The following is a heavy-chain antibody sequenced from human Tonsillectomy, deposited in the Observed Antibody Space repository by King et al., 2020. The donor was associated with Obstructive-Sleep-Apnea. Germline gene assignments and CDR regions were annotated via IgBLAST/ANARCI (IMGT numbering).Heavy chain of an antibody. CDR1: GYTFTGYY. J-gene: IGHJ4*02. V-gene: IGHV1-2*02. D-gene: IGHD1-1*01. CDR2: INPITGGT. CDR3: ARGRAGASNS. Sequence: VQLVESGAEVKKPGASVKVSCKTSGYTFTGYYVHWVRQAPGQGLEWMGWINPITGGTNYAQMFQGRVTMTRDTSISTAYMELSRLRSDDTAVYYCARGRAGASNSWGQGTLVTVSS.